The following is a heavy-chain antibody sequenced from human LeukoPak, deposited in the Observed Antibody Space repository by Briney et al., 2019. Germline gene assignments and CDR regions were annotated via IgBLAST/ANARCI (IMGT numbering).Heavy chain of an antibody. V-gene: IGHV3-48*01. Sequence: GGSLRLSCAASGFTFSSYSVNWVRQAPGKGLEWISYIGISSGNTKYADSVKGRFIISGDKAKNSVYLQMNSLRVEDTAVYYCARDTKYAFDNWGQGTLVTVSS. D-gene: IGHD2-2*01. CDR3: ARDTKYAFDN. CDR2: IGISSGNT. CDR1: GFTFSSYS. J-gene: IGHJ4*02.